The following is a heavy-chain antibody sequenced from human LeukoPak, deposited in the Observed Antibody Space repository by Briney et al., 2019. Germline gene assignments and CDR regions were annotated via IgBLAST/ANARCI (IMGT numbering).Heavy chain of an antibody. CDR2: INHSGST. J-gene: IGHJ6*02. CDR1: GGSFSGYY. V-gene: IGHV4-34*01. Sequence: PSETLSLTCAVYGGSFSGYYWSWIRQPPGKGLEWIGEINHSGSTNYNPSLKSRVTISVDTSKNQFSLKLSSVTAADTAVYYCARGFTLVTGMDVWGQGTTVTVSS. D-gene: IGHD5-18*01. CDR3: ARGFTLVTGMDV.